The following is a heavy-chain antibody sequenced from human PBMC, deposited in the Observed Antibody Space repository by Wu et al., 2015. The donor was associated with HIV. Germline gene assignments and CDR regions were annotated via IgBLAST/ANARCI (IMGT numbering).Heavy chain of an antibody. CDR2: ISPQNGGT. CDR1: GYNFIDYY. CDR3: ATQSSQANYYYHYMDV. Sequence: QVQLVQSGAEVKKPGASMKVSCKASGYNFIDYYIYWVRQAPGQGPEWMGWISPQNGGTDSAQRFQGRVTLTRDSSISTAYMELRRLRSDDTAVYYCATQSSQANYYYHYMDVWGKGTTVTVSS. J-gene: IGHJ6*03. V-gene: IGHV1-2*02.